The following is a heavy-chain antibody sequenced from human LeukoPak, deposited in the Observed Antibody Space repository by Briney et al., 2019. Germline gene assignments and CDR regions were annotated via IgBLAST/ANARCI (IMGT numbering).Heavy chain of an antibody. J-gene: IGHJ3*02. V-gene: IGHV4-59*12. CDR2: IYHSGST. Sequence: PSETLSLTCTVSGGSISSYYWSWIRQPPGKGLEWIGYIYHSGSTYYNPSLKSRVTISVDRSKNQFSLKLSSVTAADTAVYYCARGTLVHDAFDIWGQGTMVTVSS. D-gene: IGHD6-13*01. CDR1: GGSISSYY. CDR3: ARGTLVHDAFDI.